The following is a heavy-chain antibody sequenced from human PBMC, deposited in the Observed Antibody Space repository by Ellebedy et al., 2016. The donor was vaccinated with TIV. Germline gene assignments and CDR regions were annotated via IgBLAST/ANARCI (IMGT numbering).Heavy chain of an antibody. CDR3: ARRSSGYCSGTSCTTDFDL. V-gene: IGHV3-74*01. CDR1: GFTFSNYW. J-gene: IGHJ4*02. CDR2: INSDGSST. D-gene: IGHD2-2*03. Sequence: GESLKISCAASGFTFSNYWMHWVRQAPGKGLVWVSRINSDGSSTSYADSVQGRFTISRDNAKNTLYLQMNSLRAEDTAVYYCARRSSGYCSGTSCTTDFDLWGQGTLVTVSS.